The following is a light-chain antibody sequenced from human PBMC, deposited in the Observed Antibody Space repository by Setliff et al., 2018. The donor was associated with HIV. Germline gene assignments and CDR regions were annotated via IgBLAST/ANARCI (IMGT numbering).Light chain of an antibody. CDR2: EVN. Sequence: QSVLTQSASVSGSPGQSSTISCTGTRRDIGTYDLVSWYRQYPGKAPKLIIYEVNRRPAGVSDRLSGSKSGNTASLTISGLRAEDEATYYCCSYSSSTTYVFGTGTKVTVL. CDR1: RRDIGTYDL. CDR3: CSYSSSTTYV. V-gene: IGLV2-23*02. J-gene: IGLJ1*01.